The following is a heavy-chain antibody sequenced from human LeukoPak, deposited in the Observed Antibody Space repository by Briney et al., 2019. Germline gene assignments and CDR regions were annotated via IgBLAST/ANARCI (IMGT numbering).Heavy chain of an antibody. D-gene: IGHD3-22*01. J-gene: IGHJ4*02. V-gene: IGHV3-48*04. CDR2: IGSSSSST. CDR1: GFTFTTYG. Sequence: GGTLTLSCSASGFTFTTYGMNWVRQAPGKGLEWVSYIGSSSSSTYYADSVKGRFTISRDNAKNSLYLQMNSLRVEDTAVYYCARELYYYDSRGYYSNFDYWGQGTLVTVSS. CDR3: ARELYYYDSRGYYSNFDY.